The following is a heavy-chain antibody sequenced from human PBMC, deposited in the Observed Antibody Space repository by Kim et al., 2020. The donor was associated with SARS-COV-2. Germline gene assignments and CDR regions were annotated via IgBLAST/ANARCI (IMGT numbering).Heavy chain of an antibody. CDR1: GGSFSGYY. J-gene: IGHJ4*02. CDR3: ARGGLLRYFDWLSQPIYFDY. D-gene: IGHD3-9*01. V-gene: IGHV4-34*01. Sequence: SETLSLTCAVYGGSFSGYYWSWIRQPPGKGLEWIGEINHSGSTNYNPSLKSRVTISVDTSKNQFSLKLSSVTAADTAVYYCARGGLLRYFDWLSQPIYFDYWGQGTLVTVSS. CDR2: INHSGST.